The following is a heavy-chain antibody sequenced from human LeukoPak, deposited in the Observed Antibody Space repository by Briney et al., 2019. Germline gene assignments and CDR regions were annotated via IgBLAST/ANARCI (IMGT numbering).Heavy chain of an antibody. CDR1: GYTXINYY. Sequence: GASVKVSCKASGYTXINYYIHXXRXXXGXGXXWMGIMNPSGGSTIYAQKLQGRVTMTRDTSTSTAYMELSSLRSEDTAVYYCARDEGMDWFDPWGQGTLVTVSS. CDR2: MNPSGGST. CDR3: ARDEGMDWFDP. D-gene: IGHD3-10*01. J-gene: IGHJ5*02. V-gene: IGHV1-46*01.